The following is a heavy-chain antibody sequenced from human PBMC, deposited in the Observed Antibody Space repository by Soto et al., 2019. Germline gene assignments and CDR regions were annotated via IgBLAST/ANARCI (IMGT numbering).Heavy chain of an antibody. V-gene: IGHV3-53*04. D-gene: IGHD6-6*01. Sequence: GGSLRLSCAASGFTVSSNYMSWVRQAPGKGLEWVSVINSGGSTYYADSVKGRFTISRHNSKNTLYLQMNSLRAEDTAVYYCARELFSSSSLLGVNYWGQGTLVTVSS. CDR2: INSGGST. J-gene: IGHJ4*02. CDR3: ARELFSSSSLLGVNY. CDR1: GFTVSSNY.